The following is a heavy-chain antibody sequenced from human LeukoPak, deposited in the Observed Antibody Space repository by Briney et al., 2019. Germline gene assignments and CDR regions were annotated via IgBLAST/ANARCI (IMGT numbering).Heavy chain of an antibody. Sequence: ASVKVSCKASGYTFTGYYMHWVRQAPGQGLEWMGWINPNSGGTNYAQKFQGRVTMTRDTSISTAYMELSSLTFEDTAVYYCARGGENKWFDPWGQGTLVIVSS. CDR2: INPNSGGT. CDR3: ARGGENKWFDP. D-gene: IGHD3-10*01. J-gene: IGHJ5*02. V-gene: IGHV1-2*02. CDR1: GYTFTGYY.